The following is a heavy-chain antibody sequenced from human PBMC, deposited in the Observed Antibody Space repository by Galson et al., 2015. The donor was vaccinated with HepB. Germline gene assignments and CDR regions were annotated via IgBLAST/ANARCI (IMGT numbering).Heavy chain of an antibody. Sequence: SLRLSCAASGFTFSDSYMSWIRQAPGKGLEWVSYISSSGGTVYYADSVKGRFTISRDNAKNSLYLHMNRPRAEDTAVYYCARATLGWFDPWGQGTLVTVSS. CDR1: GFTFSDSY. CDR2: ISSSGGTV. CDR3: ARATLGWFDP. D-gene: IGHD2/OR15-2a*01. J-gene: IGHJ5*02. V-gene: IGHV3-11*01.